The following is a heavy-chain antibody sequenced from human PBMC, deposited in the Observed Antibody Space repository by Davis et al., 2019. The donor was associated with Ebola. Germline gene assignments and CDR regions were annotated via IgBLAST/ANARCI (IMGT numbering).Heavy chain of an antibody. V-gene: IGHV1-8*01. Sequence: ASVKVSCKASGYTFINYDINWVRQATGQGLEWMGWMNPNSGNTGFAQKFQGRITMTRNLSTTTIYMELRSLTSDDTAVYYCARENLAGSNDYWGQGTLVTVSS. CDR3: ARENLAGSNDY. CDR1: GYTFINYD. D-gene: IGHD1-14*01. CDR2: MNPNSGNT. J-gene: IGHJ4*02.